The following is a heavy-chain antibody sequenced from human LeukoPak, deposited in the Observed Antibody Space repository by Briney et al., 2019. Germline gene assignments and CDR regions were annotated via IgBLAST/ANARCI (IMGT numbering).Heavy chain of an antibody. V-gene: IGHV3-66*01. CDR3: ASRGSGHRNWYFDL. CDR2: TYGDGST. J-gene: IGHJ2*01. CDR1: GSSFSFYW. Sequence: GGSLRLSCAASGSSFSFYWMHWVRQAPGKGPVWVSVTYGDGSTSYADSVKDRFTISRDISKNTFFLQMNNLRAEDTAVYYCASRGSGHRNWYFDLWGRGTLVTVSS. D-gene: IGHD1-14*01.